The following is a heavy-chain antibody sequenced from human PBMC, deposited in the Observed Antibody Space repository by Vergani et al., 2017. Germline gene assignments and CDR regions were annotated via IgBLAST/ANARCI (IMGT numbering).Heavy chain of an antibody. CDR2: IYYSGST. J-gene: IGHJ5*02. CDR1: GGSISSGGYS. Sequence: QVQLQESGPGLVKPSQTLSLTCTVSGGSISSGGYSWTWIRQHPGKGLEWIGYIYYSGSTYYNPSLKSRVTISVDTSKNQFSLKLSSVTAADTAVYYCARGGYCSGGSCYSLWWFDPWGQGTLVTVSS. CDR3: ARGGYCSGGSCYSLWWFDP. D-gene: IGHD2-15*01. V-gene: IGHV4-31*03.